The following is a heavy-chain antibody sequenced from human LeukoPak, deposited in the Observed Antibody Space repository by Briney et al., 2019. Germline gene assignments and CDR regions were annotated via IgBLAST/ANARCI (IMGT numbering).Heavy chain of an antibody. CDR3: ARDGRIQPYNFDY. V-gene: IGHV4-39*07. D-gene: IGHD5-18*01. Sequence: PSETLSLTCTVSGGSISSSSSSWGWIRQPPGKGLQWIGSVSYTGSTYYNPSLKSRVTISVDTSKNQFSLKLSSVTAADTAVYYCARDGRIQPYNFDYWGQGTLVTVSS. CDR2: VSYTGST. CDR1: GGSISSSSSS. J-gene: IGHJ4*02.